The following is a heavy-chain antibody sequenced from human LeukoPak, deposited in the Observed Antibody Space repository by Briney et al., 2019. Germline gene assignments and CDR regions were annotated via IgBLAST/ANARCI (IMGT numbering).Heavy chain of an antibody. D-gene: IGHD6-13*01. CDR2: IIPIFGTA. J-gene: IGHJ5*02. Sequence: GASVKVSCKASGGTFSSYAISWVRQAPGQGLEWMGGIIPIFGTANYAQKFQGRVTITTDESTSTAYMELSSLRSEDTAVYYCARGGDQGGSSWFDPWGREPWSPSPQ. CDR3: ARGGDQGGSSWFDP. V-gene: IGHV1-69*05. CDR1: GGTFSSYA.